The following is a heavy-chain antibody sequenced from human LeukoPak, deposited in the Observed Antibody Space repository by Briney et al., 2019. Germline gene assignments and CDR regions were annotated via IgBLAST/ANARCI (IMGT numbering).Heavy chain of an antibody. CDR3: ARVGYNWNYRWPRATGYFDY. V-gene: IGHV1-46*01. D-gene: IGHD1-7*01. CDR1: GYTFTSYY. J-gene: IGHJ4*02. CDR2: INPSGGST. Sequence: ASVKVSCKASGYTFTSYYMHWVRQAPGQGLEGMGIINPSGGSTSYAQKFQGRVTMTRDTSTSTVYMELSSLRSEDTAVYYCARVGYNWNYRWPRATGYFDYWGQGTLVTVSS.